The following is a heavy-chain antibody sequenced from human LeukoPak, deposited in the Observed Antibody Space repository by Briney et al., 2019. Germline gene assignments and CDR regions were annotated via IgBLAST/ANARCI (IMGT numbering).Heavy chain of an antibody. CDR2: ISSGSSDT. J-gene: IGHJ4*02. V-gene: IGHV3-11*05. Sequence: GGSLRLSCAASGFTFTDYYMSWIRQAPGKGLEWVSYISSGSSDTNYADSVKGRFTISRDNAKNSVYLQTNSLRADDTAVYYCARGDRIADQWGQGTLVTVSS. D-gene: IGHD1-14*01. CDR1: GFTFTDYY. CDR3: ARGDRIADQ.